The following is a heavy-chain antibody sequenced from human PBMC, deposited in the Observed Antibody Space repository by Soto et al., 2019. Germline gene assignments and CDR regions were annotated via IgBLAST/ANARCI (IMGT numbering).Heavy chain of an antibody. CDR2: IYYSGST. V-gene: IGHV4-31*03. Sequence: SETLSLTCTVSGGSISSGGYYWSWIRQHPGKGLEWIGYIYYSGSTYHNPSLKSRVTISVDTSKNQFSLKLSSVTAADTAVYYCARDQHCSGGSCYGVDGMDVWGQGTTVTISS. J-gene: IGHJ6*02. CDR1: GGSISSGGYY. CDR3: ARDQHCSGGSCYGVDGMDV. D-gene: IGHD2-15*01.